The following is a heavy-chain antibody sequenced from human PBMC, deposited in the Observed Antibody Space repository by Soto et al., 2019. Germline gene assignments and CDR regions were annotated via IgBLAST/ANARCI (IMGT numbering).Heavy chain of an antibody. V-gene: IGHV3-23*01. CDR3: ARELSGGSYIGYFDY. D-gene: IGHD2-15*01. J-gene: IGHJ4*02. CDR2: ISGSGGST. CDR1: GFTFSSYA. Sequence: EVQLLESGGGLVQPGGSLRVSCAASGFTFSSYAMSWVRQAPGKGLDWVLTISGSGGSTYYADSVKGRFTISRDNSKNTLYLQMNSLRAEDTAVYYCARELSGGSYIGYFDYWGQGTLVTVSS.